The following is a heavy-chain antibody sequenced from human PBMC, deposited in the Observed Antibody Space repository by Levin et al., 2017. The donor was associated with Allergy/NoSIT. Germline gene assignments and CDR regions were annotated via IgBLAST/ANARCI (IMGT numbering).Heavy chain of an antibody. V-gene: IGHV3-23*01. D-gene: IGHD1-26*01. J-gene: IGHJ4*02. CDR1: GFTFSIYG. Sequence: LSFTCAASGFTFSIYGMTWVRQAPGKGLEWVSGISGGGENTHYAASVKGRFTISRDNSKNTLYLQMNTLRAEDTAVFYCAKASDYSPSSHIDYWGQGMLVTVAS. CDR3: AKASDYSPSSHIDY. CDR2: ISGGGENT.